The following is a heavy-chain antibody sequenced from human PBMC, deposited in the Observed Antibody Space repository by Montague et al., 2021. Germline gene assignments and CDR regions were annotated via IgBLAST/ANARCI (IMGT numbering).Heavy chain of an antibody. CDR1: GDSINGWY. D-gene: IGHD3-22*01. CDR2: AFYSGAT. Sequence: SETLSLTCSVSGDSINGWYWSWIRQPPGKGLEWIGSAFYSGATNYNPSLKSRVTMSADTSKNQVSLKVNSVTAADTAVYYCARQGFYESGGFFPWGQGTLVTVSS. CDR3: ARQGFYESGGFFP. J-gene: IGHJ5*02. V-gene: IGHV4-59*01.